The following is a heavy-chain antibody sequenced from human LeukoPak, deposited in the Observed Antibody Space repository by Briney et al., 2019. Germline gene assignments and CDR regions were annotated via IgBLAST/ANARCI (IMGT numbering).Heavy chain of an antibody. V-gene: IGHV3-21*01. Sequence: GGSLRLSCAASGFTFSSYSMNWVRQAPGKGLEWVSSISSSSSYIYYADSVKGRFTIARDNAKNSLYLQMNSLRAEDTAVYYCARVYGSGNGMDVWGQGTTVTVSS. D-gene: IGHD3-10*01. CDR2: ISSSSSYI. CDR1: GFTFSSYS. J-gene: IGHJ6*02. CDR3: ARVYGSGNGMDV.